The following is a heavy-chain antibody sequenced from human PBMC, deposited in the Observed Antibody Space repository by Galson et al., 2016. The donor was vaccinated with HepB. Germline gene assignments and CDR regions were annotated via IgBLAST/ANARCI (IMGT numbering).Heavy chain of an antibody. J-gene: IGHJ4*02. CDR1: GFTFNSCG. CDR3: AREAPIAAPGANDC. Sequence: SLRLSCAASGFTFNSCGMHWVRQAPGKGLEWVAVIWYDGSNKYYGDSVKGRFTISRDNSKNTLYLQMNSLRAEDTAIYYCAREAPIAAPGANDCWGQGTQVTASS. D-gene: IGHD6-13*01. CDR2: IWYDGSNK. V-gene: IGHV3-33*01.